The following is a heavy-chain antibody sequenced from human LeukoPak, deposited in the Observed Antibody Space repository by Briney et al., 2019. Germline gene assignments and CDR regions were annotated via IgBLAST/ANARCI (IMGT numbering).Heavy chain of an antibody. CDR2: IYYSGST. J-gene: IGHJ4*02. Sequence: SETLSLTCTVSGGSVSSGSYYWSWIRQPPGKGLEWIGYIYYSGSTNYNPSLKSRVTISIDTSKNQFSLKLSSVTAADTAVYYCARDYAYCGGDCYFYFDYWGQGTLVTVSS. CDR1: GGSVSSGSYY. V-gene: IGHV4-61*01. CDR3: ARDYAYCGGDCYFYFDY. D-gene: IGHD2-21*02.